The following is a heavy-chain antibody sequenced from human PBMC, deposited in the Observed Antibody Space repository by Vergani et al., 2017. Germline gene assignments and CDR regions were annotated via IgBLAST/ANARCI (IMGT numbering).Heavy chain of an antibody. V-gene: IGHV4-39*01. D-gene: IGHD6-19*01. CDR3: AKGYYRQWLVIYY. CDR2: IYYSGST. J-gene: IGHJ4*02. CDR1: GGSISSSSYY. Sequence: QLQLQESGPGLVKPSETLSLTCTVSGGSISSSSYYWGWIRQPPGKGLEWIGSIYYSGSTYYNPSLKSRVTISVDTSKNQCSLKLSSVTAADTAVYYCAKGYYRQWLVIYYWGQGTLVTVSS.